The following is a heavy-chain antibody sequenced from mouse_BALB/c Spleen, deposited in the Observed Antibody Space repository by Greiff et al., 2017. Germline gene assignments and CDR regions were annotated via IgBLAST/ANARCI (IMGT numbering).Heavy chain of an antibody. J-gene: IGHJ4*01. D-gene: IGHD2-2*01. V-gene: IGHV3-2*02. CDR3: ARWFWASYYAMDY. Sequence: EVQLQQSGPGLVKPSQSLSLTCTVTGYSITSDYAWNWIRQFPGNKLEWMGYISYSGSTSYNPSLKSRISITRDTSKNQFFLQLNSVTTEDTATYYGARWFWASYYAMDYWGQGTSVTVSS. CDR1: GYSITSDYA. CDR2: ISYSGST.